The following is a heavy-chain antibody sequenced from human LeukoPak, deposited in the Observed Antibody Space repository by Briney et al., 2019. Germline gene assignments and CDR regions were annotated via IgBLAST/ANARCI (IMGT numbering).Heavy chain of an antibody. V-gene: IGHV3-30*04. CDR3: ARGFGVVVVAATKGKYNWFDP. CDR1: GFTFGSFA. D-gene: IGHD2-15*01. J-gene: IGHJ5*02. CDR2: ISSEGSNK. Sequence: GRSRRLSSAASGFTFGSFAMHWVRQAPGKGLEWEAAISSEGSNKSYTDSVKDRFTISRDNSKNTLYLQMNSLRAEDTAVYYCARGFGVVVVAATKGKYNWFDPWGQGTLVTVSS.